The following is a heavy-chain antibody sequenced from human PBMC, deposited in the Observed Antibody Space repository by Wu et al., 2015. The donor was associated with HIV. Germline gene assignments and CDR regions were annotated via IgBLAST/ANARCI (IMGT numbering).Heavy chain of an antibody. CDR3: TTRGVRATSPPTYYMDV. CDR1: GYTFINNF. J-gene: IGHJ6*03. D-gene: IGHD3-16*01. V-gene: IGHV1-46*03. CDR2: INPSSAYA. Sequence: QVQLVQSRAGVKKPGASVKVSCTAFGYTFINNFLHWVRQAPGQGPEWMGVINPSSAYATYAQKFQGRIAMTRDTSTSTVYMELISLTSEDTAVYYCTTRGVRATSPPTYYMDVWGKGTTVTVSS.